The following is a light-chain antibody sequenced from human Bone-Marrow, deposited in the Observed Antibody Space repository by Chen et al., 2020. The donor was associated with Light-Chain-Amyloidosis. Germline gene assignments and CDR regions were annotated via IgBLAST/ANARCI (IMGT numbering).Light chain of an antibody. Sequence: SYVLTQPSSVSVAPGQTATIACGGNNIGSTSVHCYQQTPGQAPLLVVYDDSDRPSGIPERLSGSNSGNTATLTIIRVEAGDEADYYCQVWDRSSDRPVFGGRTKLTVL. CDR1: NIGSTS. CDR2: DDS. CDR3: QVWDRSSDRPV. J-gene: IGLJ3*02. V-gene: IGLV3-21*02.